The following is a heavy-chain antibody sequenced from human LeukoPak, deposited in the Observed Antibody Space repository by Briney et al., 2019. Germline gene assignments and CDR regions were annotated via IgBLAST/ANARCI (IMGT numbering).Heavy chain of an antibody. J-gene: IGHJ3*02. CDR3: ARKYCTNGVCYGLDAFDI. CDR1: GFTFSSYE. Sequence: GGSLRLSCEASGFTFSSYEMNWVRQAAGEGLGWVSYISSSGSTIYYADSVKGRFTISRDNAKNSLYLQMNSLRAEDTAVYYCARKYCTNGVCYGLDAFDIWGQGTMVTVSS. D-gene: IGHD2-8*01. V-gene: IGHV3-48*03. CDR2: ISSSGSTI.